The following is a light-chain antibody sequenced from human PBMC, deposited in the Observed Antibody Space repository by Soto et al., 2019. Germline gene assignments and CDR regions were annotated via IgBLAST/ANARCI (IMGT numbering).Light chain of an antibody. CDR1: SSDVGGYNY. CDR3: SSYTSSSTYV. V-gene: IGLV2-14*01. CDR2: HVS. Sequence: QSELTQPASVSGSPGQSITISCTGTSSDVGGYNYVSWYQQHPGQAPKLIIYHVSDRPSRSSSRFSGSKSGNTASLTISGLQAEDEADYYCSSYTSSSTYVFGTGTKVTVL. J-gene: IGLJ1*01.